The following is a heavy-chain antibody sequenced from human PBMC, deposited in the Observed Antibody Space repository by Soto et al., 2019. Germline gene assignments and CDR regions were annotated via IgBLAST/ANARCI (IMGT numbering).Heavy chain of an antibody. CDR2: INHSGTT. CDR1: RGSFSGFY. J-gene: IGHJ6*02. V-gene: IGHV4-34*01. D-gene: IGHD6-25*01. CDR3: ARGRGYVYGSNFYGLDV. Sequence: SETLSLTCGVYRGSFSGFYWSWVRQTPGGGLEWIGEINHSGTTNYNPSFQNRVTISVDKSTNNFSLKTTSVTAADAAVYYCARGRGYVYGSNFYGLDVWGQGTTVTVSS.